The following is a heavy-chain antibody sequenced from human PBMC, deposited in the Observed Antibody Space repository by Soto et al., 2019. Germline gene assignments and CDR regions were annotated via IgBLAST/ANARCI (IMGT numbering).Heavy chain of an antibody. CDR2: IYHSGGN. CDR1: GGSLSNYY. CDR3: ATSKIYFFQSGGSDDVALGF. Sequence: SESLSLTCAVSGGSLSNYYWSWVRQPPGKGLEWIGEIYHSGGNTYNPSLNSRVTISVDTPKNQFSLKLSTVTAAEKAVYCCATSKIYFFQSGGSDDVALGFWGQGTLVTVSS. J-gene: IGHJ4*02. V-gene: IGHV4-34*01. D-gene: IGHD2-15*01.